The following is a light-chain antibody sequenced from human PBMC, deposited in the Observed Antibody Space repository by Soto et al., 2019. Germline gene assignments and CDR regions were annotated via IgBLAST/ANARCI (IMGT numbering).Light chain of an antibody. V-gene: IGLV2-14*03. CDR3: SSYTSSSDVV. CDR2: DVS. Sequence: SVLTQPASVSGSPGQSITISCTGTSSDVGGYNYVSWYQHHPGKAPKLMIYDVSNRPSGVSNRFSGSKSGNTASLTISGLQAEDEADYYCSSYTSSSDVVFGGGTKLTVL. CDR1: SSDVGGYNY. J-gene: IGLJ2*01.